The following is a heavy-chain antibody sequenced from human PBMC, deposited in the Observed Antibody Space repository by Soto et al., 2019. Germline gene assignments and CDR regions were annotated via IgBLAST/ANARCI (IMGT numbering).Heavy chain of an antibody. J-gene: IGHJ4*02. CDR3: ARGVWEFGLLFYY. CDR2: INHSGST. D-gene: IGHD1-26*01. CDR1: GGSFSGYY. V-gene: IGHV4-34*01. Sequence: SETLSLTCAVYGGSFSGYYWSWIRQPPGKGLEWIGEINHSGSTNYNPSLKSRVTISVDTSSNQFSLKLSSVTAADTAVYYCARGVWEFGLLFYYWGQGTLVTVSS.